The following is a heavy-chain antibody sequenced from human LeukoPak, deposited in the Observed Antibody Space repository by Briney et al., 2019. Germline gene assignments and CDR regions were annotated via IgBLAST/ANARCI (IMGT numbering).Heavy chain of an antibody. J-gene: IGHJ4*02. V-gene: IGHV4-30-2*01. D-gene: IGHD3-22*01. Sequence: TLSLTCAVSGGSISSGGYSWSWIRQPPGKGLEWIWYIYHSGSTYYNPSLKSRVTISVDTSKNQFSLKLSSVTAADTAVYYCAGYPTQIRHSSGYQDYWGQGTLVTVSS. CDR1: GGSISSGGYS. CDR2: IYHSGST. CDR3: AGYPTQIRHSSGYQDY.